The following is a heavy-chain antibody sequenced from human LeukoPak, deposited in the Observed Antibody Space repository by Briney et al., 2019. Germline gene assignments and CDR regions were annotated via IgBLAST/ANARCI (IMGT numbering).Heavy chain of an antibody. CDR1: GGSFSGYY. CDR2: TNHSGST. D-gene: IGHD6-19*01. CDR3: ARGLGQWLFNYYYYYGMDV. J-gene: IGHJ6*02. V-gene: IGHV4-34*01. Sequence: PSETLSLTCAVYGGSFSGYYWSWIRQPPGKGLEWIGETNHSGSTNYNPSLKSRVTISVDTSKNQFSLKLSSVTAADTAVYYCARGLGQWLFNYYYYYGMDVWGQGTTVTASS.